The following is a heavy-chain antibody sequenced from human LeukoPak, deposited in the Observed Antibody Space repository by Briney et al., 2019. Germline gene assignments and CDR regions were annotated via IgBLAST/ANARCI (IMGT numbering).Heavy chain of an antibody. V-gene: IGHV3-7*01. CDR1: GFTFSSYW. J-gene: IGHJ3*02. CDR2: IKQDGSEK. D-gene: IGHD2-2*01. CDR3: ARGRCSSTSCYPKAFDI. Sequence: GGSLRLSCAASGFTFSSYWMSWVRQAPGKGLEWVANIKQDGSEKYYVDSVKGRFTISRDNAKNSLYLQMSSLRAEDTAVYYCARGRCSSTSCYPKAFDIWGQGTMVTVSS.